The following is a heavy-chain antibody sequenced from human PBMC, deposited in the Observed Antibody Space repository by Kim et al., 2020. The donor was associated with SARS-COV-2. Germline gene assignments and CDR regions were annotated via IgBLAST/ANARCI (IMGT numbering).Heavy chain of an antibody. CDR1: GGSISSYY. Sequence: SETLSLTCTVSGGSISSYYWSWIRQPAGKGLEWIGRIYTSGSTNYNPSLKSRVTMSVDTSKNQFSLKLSSVTAADTAVYYCARAPDDYGDSWNGMDVWGQGTTVTVSS. D-gene: IGHD4-17*01. CDR3: ARAPDDYGDSWNGMDV. J-gene: IGHJ6*02. CDR2: IYTSGST. V-gene: IGHV4-4*07.